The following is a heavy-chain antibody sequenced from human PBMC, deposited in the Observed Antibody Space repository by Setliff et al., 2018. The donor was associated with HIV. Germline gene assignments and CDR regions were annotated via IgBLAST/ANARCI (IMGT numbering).Heavy chain of an antibody. CDR3: ATQFKTTKAFDP. Sequence: ASVKVSCKASGYNLHNYGITWVRQAPGQGLEWMGWINTHTGNTNSAQRFQGRVTMTRDTSTSTVYMELSSLRSEDTAVYYCATQFKTTKAFDPWGQGTLVTVSS. D-gene: IGHD4-17*01. V-gene: IGHV1-18*01. CDR1: GYNLHNYG. J-gene: IGHJ5*02. CDR2: INTHTGNT.